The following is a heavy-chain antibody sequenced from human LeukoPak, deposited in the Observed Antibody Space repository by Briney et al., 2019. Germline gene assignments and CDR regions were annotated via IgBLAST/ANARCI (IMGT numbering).Heavy chain of an antibody. D-gene: IGHD4-11*01. CDR1: GGSIISDVYY. CDR3: ARHLRGAYSSLAY. Sequence: ASETLSLTCIVSGGSIISDVYYWGWIRQPPGKGLEWVGNVFYSGNTYYNPSLKNRVIISVDTSKNHFSLRLSSVTAADTAVYYCARHLRGAYSSLAYWGQGALVTVSS. V-gene: IGHV4-39*01. CDR2: VFYSGNT. J-gene: IGHJ4*02.